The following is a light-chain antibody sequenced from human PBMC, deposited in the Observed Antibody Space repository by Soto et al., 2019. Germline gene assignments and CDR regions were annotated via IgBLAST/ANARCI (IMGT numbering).Light chain of an antibody. V-gene: IGKV3-11*01. CDR3: QQRSIWYT. CDR1: QSIRNY. CDR2: DAS. Sequence: EIVLTQSPATLSLSPGERATLSCRASQSIRNYLAWYQQKPGQAPRLLIYDASNRATGIPARFSGSGSGTDFTLTISSLEPEDFAIYYCQQRSIWYTFGQGTKLEIK. J-gene: IGKJ2*01.